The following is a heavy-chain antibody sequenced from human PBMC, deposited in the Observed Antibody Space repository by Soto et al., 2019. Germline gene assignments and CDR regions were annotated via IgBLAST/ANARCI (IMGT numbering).Heavy chain of an antibody. Sequence: EVQLVESGGGLVQPGGSLRLSCAASGFMFSSHWMHWVRQAPGKGLVWVSRISADGSNTNYADSVKGRFTISTDNAKNTLFLQMNSLRAEDTAVYYCARRTDAYNWADYWGQGTLVTVSS. J-gene: IGHJ4*02. CDR1: GFMFSSHW. V-gene: IGHV3-74*01. D-gene: IGHD1-1*01. CDR3: ARRTDAYNWADY. CDR2: ISADGSNT.